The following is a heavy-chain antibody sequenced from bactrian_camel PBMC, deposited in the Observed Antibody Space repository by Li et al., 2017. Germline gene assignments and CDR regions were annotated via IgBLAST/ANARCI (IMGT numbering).Heavy chain of an antibody. D-gene: IGHD2*01. CDR3: AKDRWLGTNVVVTSDFNY. Sequence: VQLVESGGGLVQPGGSLRLSCTASGFSVVESDMGWYRQAPGHECELVGTLMKDGSEYYTPSLEGRFTVSRDNAKNTLYLQLNSLGNEDTAMYYCAKDRWLGTNVVVTSDFNYWGQGTQVTVS. CDR2: LMKDGSE. J-gene: IGHJ6*01. V-gene: IGHV3-1*01. CDR1: GFSVVESD.